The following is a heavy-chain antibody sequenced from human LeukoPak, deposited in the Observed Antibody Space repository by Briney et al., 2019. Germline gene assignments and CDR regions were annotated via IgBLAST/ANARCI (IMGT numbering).Heavy chain of an antibody. J-gene: IGHJ5*02. CDR3: ARDNSVGDNAWWFDP. CDR1: GYTFTSNY. Sequence: ASVKVSCKAFGYTFTSNYMHWVRQAPGQGPERMGVISPSGGSTTYAQKFQGRVTMTRDMSTSTDYMELSSLRSEDTAIYYCARDNSVGDNAWWFDPWGQGTLVTVSS. CDR2: ISPSGGST. D-gene: IGHD1-26*01. V-gene: IGHV1-46*01.